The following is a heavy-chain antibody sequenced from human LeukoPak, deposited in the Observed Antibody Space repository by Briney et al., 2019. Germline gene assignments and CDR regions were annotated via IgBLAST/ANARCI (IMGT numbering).Heavy chain of an antibody. D-gene: IGHD2-15*01. CDR1: GGSISSYY. V-gene: IGHV4-59*01. CDR3: ARMVVAAPFFDY. J-gene: IGHJ4*01. Sequence: PSETLSLTCTVSGGSISSYYWSWIRQPPGKGLEWIGYIYYSGSTNYNPSLKSRVTISVDTSKNQFSLKLSSVTAADTAVYYCARMVVAAPFFDYWGQGTLVTVSS. CDR2: IYYSGST.